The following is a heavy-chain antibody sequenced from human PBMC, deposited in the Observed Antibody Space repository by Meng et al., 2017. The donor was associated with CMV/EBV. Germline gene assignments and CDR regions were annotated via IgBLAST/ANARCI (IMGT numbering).Heavy chain of an antibody. CDR3: TRGIPPVKEYGMEGYGTDV. CDR1: GFTFSRYW. D-gene: IGHD2-8*01. CDR2: INSDGSRT. V-gene: IGHV3-74*01. Sequence: ETLSLTCAGLGFTFSRYWMHWVRQAPGEGLVWVSRINSDGSRTRDADSVKGRFTISRDNAKNTLYLQMNSLRAEDTAVYYCTRGIPPVKEYGMEGYGTDVWGRGTTVTVSS. J-gene: IGHJ6*02.